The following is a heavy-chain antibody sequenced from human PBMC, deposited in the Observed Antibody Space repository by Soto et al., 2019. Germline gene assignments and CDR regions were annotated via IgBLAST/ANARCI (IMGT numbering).Heavy chain of an antibody. V-gene: IGHV4-31*03. CDR2: IYSSGST. D-gene: IGHD6-13*01. Sequence: QVQLQESGPGLVKPSQTLSLTCTVSGGSISSGGYYWSWIRQQPGKGLEWIGYIYSSGSTYSNPSLKSRVTISVDTSKNPFSLKLSSVTAAATAVYYCAREGIAAAGTSGFDPWGQGTLVTVSS. J-gene: IGHJ5*02. CDR1: GGSISSGGYY. CDR3: AREGIAAAGTSGFDP.